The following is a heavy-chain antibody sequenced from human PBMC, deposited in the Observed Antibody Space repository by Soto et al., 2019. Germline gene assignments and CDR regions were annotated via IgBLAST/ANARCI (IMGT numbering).Heavy chain of an antibody. V-gene: IGHV3-23*01. CDR2: ISPTGDAT. Sequence: EVPLLESGGGLAQPGNSLRLSCAASGFTFAHFGMSWIRQVPGKGLEWVSMISPTGDATYYADAVKGRFTISRDNSDNTLHLQMDRLRAEDTAVYYCQRDPRMPLVSWGQGALVTVSS. CDR1: GFTFAHFG. D-gene: IGHD2-2*01. J-gene: IGHJ4*02. CDR3: QRDPRMPLVS.